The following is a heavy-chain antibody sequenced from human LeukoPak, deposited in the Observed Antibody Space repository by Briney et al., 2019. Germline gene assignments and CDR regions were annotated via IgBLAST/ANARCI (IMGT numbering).Heavy chain of an antibody. CDR1: GGTFSSYA. CDR3: ARGRWLPGAFDI. CDR2: IIPILGIA. J-gene: IGHJ3*02. V-gene: IGHV1-69*04. Sequence: SVKVSCKASGGTFSSYAISSVRQAPGQGLEWMGRIIPILGIANYAQKFQGRVTITADKSTSTAYMELSSLRSEDTAVYYCARGRWLPGAFDIWGQGTMVTVSS. D-gene: IGHD5-24*01.